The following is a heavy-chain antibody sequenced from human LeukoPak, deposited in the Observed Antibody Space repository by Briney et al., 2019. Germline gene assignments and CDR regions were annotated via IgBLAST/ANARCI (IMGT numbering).Heavy chain of an antibody. V-gene: IGHV3-21*01. CDR1: GFTFSSYS. Sequence: GGSLRLSCAASGFTFSSYSMNWVRQAPGKGLEWVSSISSSSSYIYYADSVKGRFTISRDNAKNSLYLQMNSLRAEDTAVYYCARDESSGYYHSSLTTYIDYWGQGTLVTVSS. J-gene: IGHJ4*02. CDR3: ARDESSGYYHSSLTTYIDY. CDR2: ISSSSSYI. D-gene: IGHD3-22*01.